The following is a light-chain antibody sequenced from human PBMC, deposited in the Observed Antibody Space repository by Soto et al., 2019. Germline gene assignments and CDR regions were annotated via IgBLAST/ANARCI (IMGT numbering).Light chain of an antibody. V-gene: IGKV3-20*01. CDR1: QSVSSSY. Sequence: EIVLTQDPGTLSLSPGERATLSCRASQSVSSSYLAWYQQKPGQAPRLLIYGASSRATGIPGRFSGSGAGTDFTLTISRLEPEDCAVYYCQQYGRSPFTFGPGTKVDIK. CDR2: GAS. CDR3: QQYGRSPFT. J-gene: IGKJ3*01.